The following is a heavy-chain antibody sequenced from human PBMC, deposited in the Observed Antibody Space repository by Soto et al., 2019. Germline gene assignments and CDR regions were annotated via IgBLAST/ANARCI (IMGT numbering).Heavy chain of an antibody. D-gene: IGHD6-6*01. V-gene: IGHV1-18*01. CDR1: GYSFASHS. CDR2: ISAYNGNT. J-gene: IGHJ6*02. Sequence: ASVKVSCKASGYSFASHSFSWVRQAPGQGLEWMGWISAYNGNTDYAQKFQGRVTMTTDTSTTTAYMELRGLTSDDTAVYYCARAGARTSSSYYYYYGMDVWGQGTTVPVSS. CDR3: ARAGARTSSSYYYYYGMDV.